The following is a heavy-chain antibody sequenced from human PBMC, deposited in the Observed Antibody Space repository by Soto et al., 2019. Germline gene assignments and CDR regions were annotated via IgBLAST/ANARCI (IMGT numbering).Heavy chain of an antibody. CDR3: ARDNSGDGYNYSDY. Sequence: GASVKVSCKASGYTFTGYYMHWVRQAPGQGLEWMGWINPNSGGTNYAQKFQGWVTMTRDTSISTAYMELSRLRSDDTAVYYCARDNSGDGYNYSDYWGQGTLVTVSS. CDR1: GYTFTGYY. J-gene: IGHJ4*02. V-gene: IGHV1-2*04. D-gene: IGHD5-12*01. CDR2: INPNSGGT.